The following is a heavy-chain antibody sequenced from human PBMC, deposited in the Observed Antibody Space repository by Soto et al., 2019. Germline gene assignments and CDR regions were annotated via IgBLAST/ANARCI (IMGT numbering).Heavy chain of an antibody. V-gene: IGHV4-4*02. CDR2: IHHSGST. CDR3: ARVSIAVAALGAFDI. D-gene: IGHD6-19*01. J-gene: IGHJ3*02. CDR1: GGSISSSNW. Sequence: QVQLQESGPGLVKPSGTLSLTCAVSGGSISSSNWWSWVRQPPGKGLEWIGEIHHSGSTNYNPSLKSRVTRSVDKSKNQCSLKLRSVTAADTAVYYCARVSIAVAALGAFDIWGQGTMVTVSS.